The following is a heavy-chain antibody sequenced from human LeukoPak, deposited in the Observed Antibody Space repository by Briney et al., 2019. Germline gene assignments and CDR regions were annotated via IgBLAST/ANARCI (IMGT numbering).Heavy chain of an antibody. CDR2: ISSSSSYI. CDR3: ARDLYQLLFGMDV. D-gene: IGHD2-2*01. V-gene: IGHV3-21*01. CDR1: GFTFSSYS. J-gene: IGHJ6*02. Sequence: GGSLRLSCAASGFTFSSYSMNWVRQAPGKGLEWVSSISSSSSYIYYADSVKGRFTISRGNAKNSLYLQMNSLRVEDTAVYYCARDLYQLLFGMDVWGQGTTVTVSS.